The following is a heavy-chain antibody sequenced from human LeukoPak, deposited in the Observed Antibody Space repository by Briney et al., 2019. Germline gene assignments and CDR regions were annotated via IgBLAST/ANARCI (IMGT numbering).Heavy chain of an antibody. D-gene: IGHD2-15*01. Sequence: GGSLRPSCAASGFTVSSNSMSWVRQAPGKGLEWVSVIYSGGSTSYADSVKGRFTISRDNSKNTLYLQMNSLRAEDTAVYYCARGFGYCSGGSCYSHYYFDYWGQGTLVTVSS. CDR3: ARGFGYCSGGSCYSHYYFDY. J-gene: IGHJ4*02. CDR1: GFTVSSNS. V-gene: IGHV3-53*01. CDR2: IYSGGST.